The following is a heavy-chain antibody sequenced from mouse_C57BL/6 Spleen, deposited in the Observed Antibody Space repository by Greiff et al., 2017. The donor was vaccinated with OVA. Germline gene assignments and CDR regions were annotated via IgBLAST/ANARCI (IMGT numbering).Heavy chain of an antibody. CDR3: ARIGDEGYFDV. D-gene: IGHD3-1*01. Sequence: QVQLQQSGAELMQPGASVKLSCKATGYTFTGYWIEWVKQRPGHGLEWIGEILTGSGSTKYNEKVKGQATINADTSSNTSYMQLSSLTTEDSAIYYCARIGDEGYFDVWGTGTTVTVSS. CDR1: GYTFTGYW. J-gene: IGHJ1*03. V-gene: IGHV1-9*01. CDR2: ILTGSGST.